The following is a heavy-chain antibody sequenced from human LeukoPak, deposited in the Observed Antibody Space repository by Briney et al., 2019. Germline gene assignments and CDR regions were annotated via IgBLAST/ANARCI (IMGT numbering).Heavy chain of an antibody. CDR1: GGSFSGYY. CDR2: INHSGST. J-gene: IGHJ4*02. D-gene: IGHD6-13*01. CDR3: ARHRSVWGSSSWFLYFDY. Sequence: RASETLSLTCAVYGGSFSGYYWSWIRQPPGKGLEWIGEINHSGSTNYNPSLKSRVTISVDTSKNQFSLKLSSVTAADTAVYYCARHRSVWGSSSWFLYFDYWGQGTLVTVSS. V-gene: IGHV4-34*01.